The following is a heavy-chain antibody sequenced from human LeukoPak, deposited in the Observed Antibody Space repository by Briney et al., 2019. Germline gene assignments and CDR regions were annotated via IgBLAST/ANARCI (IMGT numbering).Heavy chain of an antibody. Sequence: GGSLRLSCAASGFTFSSYAMHWVRQAPGKGLEWVAVISYDGSNKYYADSVKGRFTISRDNSKNTLYLQMNSLRAEDTAVYYCARDRGPYMAAPDYWGQGTLVTVSS. CDR3: ARDRGPYMAAPDY. V-gene: IGHV3-30-3*01. CDR1: GFTFSSYA. CDR2: ISYDGSNK. J-gene: IGHJ4*02. D-gene: IGHD6-25*01.